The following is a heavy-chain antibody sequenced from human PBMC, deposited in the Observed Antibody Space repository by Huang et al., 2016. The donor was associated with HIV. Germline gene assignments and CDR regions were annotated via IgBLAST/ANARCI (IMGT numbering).Heavy chain of an antibody. D-gene: IGHD3-9*01. CDR1: GFSFSTGS. J-gene: IGHJ4*02. CDR2: MSFDPSDG. CDR3: ARKLTGLSGTYSDPFDY. V-gene: IGHV3-21*01. Sequence: EVQLVQSEGGLVKPGGSLRLSCVGSGFSFSTGSLSWVRQAPGKGLEWGSSMSFDPSDGYYADSVRGRFTISRDNAENSLYLDMNDLTPEDTAVYYCARKLTGLSGTYSDPFDYWGQGALVTVSS.